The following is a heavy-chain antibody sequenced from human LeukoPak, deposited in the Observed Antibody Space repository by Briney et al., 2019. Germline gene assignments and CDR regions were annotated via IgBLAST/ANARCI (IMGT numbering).Heavy chain of an antibody. V-gene: IGHV3-33*01. D-gene: IGHD3-22*01. J-gene: IGHJ4*02. CDR1: GFIFSSYG. CDR2: IWHDGSQE. CDR3: ARAVSGYCNDY. Sequence: GGSLRLSCAASGFIFSSYGMHWVRQVPGKGPDWVAVIWHDGSQEYYADSVKGRFTISRDNAKNTLYLQMNSLRAEDTAVYYCARAVSGYCNDYWGQGTLVTVSS.